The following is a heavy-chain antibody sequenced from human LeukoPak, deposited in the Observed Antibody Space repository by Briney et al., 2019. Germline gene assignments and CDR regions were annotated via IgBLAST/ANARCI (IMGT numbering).Heavy chain of an antibody. J-gene: IGHJ3*02. Sequence: SETLSLTCTVSGGSISSYYWSWIRQPAGKGLEWIGRIYTSGSTNYNPSLKSRVTMSVDTSKNQFSLKLSSVTAADTAVYYCARDLARRDGYQASAFDIWGQGTMVTVSS. D-gene: IGHD5-24*01. V-gene: IGHV4-4*07. CDR2: IYTSGST. CDR1: GGSISSYY. CDR3: ARDLARRDGYQASAFDI.